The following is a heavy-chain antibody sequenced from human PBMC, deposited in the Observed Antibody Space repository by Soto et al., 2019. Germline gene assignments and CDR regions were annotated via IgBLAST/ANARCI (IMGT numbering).Heavy chain of an antibody. V-gene: IGHV4-38-2*01. D-gene: IGHD3-22*01. CDR1: GYSISSGYY. Sequence: SETLSLTCAVSGYSISSGYYWGWIRQPPGKGLEWIGSIYHSGSTYYNPSLKSRVTISVDTSKNQFSLKLSSVTAADKAVYYCARGTYYYDSSGHRDAFDIWGQGTMVTVSS. CDR3: ARGTYYYDSSGHRDAFDI. J-gene: IGHJ3*02. CDR2: IYHSGST.